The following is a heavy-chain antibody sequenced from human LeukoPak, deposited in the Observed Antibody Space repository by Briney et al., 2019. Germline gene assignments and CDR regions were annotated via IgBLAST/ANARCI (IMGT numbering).Heavy chain of an antibody. CDR1: GGSISRDTYY. CDR2: VYTTGST. Sequence: SETLSLTCTVSGGSISRDTYYWSWIRQPAGKGLEWIGRVYTTGSTNYNPSLKSRVTISVDTSKNQFSLKLSSVTAADTAVYYCASSPYYYDNSGYTYFDLWGRGTLVTVSS. CDR3: ASSPYYYDNSGYTYFDL. V-gene: IGHV4-61*02. J-gene: IGHJ2*01. D-gene: IGHD3-22*01.